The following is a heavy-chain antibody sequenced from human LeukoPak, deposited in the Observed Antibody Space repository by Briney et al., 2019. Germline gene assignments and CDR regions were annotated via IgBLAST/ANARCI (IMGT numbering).Heavy chain of an antibody. CDR3: ARGDVVRGVSWFDS. Sequence: GESLKISRQGSGYTFTSYWIGWVRQMPVRGLEWMGSIYPGDSDTKYSPSFQGQVTISVDKSTNTAYLQWTSLKASDTAMYYCARGDVVRGVSWFDSWGQGALVTVSS. CDR2: IYPGDSDT. J-gene: IGHJ5*01. CDR1: GYTFTSYW. V-gene: IGHV5-51*01. D-gene: IGHD2-21*02.